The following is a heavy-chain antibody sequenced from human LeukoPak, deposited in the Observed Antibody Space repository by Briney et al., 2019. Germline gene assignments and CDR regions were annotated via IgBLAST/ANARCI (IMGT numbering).Heavy chain of an antibody. J-gene: IGHJ4*02. CDR3: AKRDCSSTSCYPTHFDY. Sequence: GGSLRLSCTASGFTFSSYGMSWVRQAPGKGLEWVSVISGDGTSTYYPESVKRRFHISRENSKKTVYVQVNSLRAEDTVVYYCAKRDCSSTSCYPTHFDYWGQGILVTVSS. D-gene: IGHD2-2*01. V-gene: IGHV3-23*01. CDR2: ISGDGTST. CDR1: GFTFSSYG.